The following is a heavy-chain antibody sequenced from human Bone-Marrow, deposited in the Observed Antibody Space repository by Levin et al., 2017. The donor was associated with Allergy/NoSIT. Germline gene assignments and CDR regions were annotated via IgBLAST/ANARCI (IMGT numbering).Heavy chain of an antibody. CDR1: GFTFGSYS. CDR3: TRGGGRSAAAGAGAVVGDY. D-gene: IGHD1-26*01. Sequence: SCAASGFTFGSYSLNWVRQAPGKGLEWIATISGGSLDIHYADSVKGRFTVSRDNANNALFLEMNSLRVDDTAVYYCTRGGGRSAAAGAGAVVGDYWGQGTLVSVSS. J-gene: IGHJ4*02. V-gene: IGHV3-48*01. CDR2: ISGGSLDI.